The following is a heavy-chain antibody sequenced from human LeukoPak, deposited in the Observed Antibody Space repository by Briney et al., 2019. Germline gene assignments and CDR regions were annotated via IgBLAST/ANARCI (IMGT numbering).Heavy chain of an antibody. V-gene: IGHV3-74*01. Sequence: GGSLRLSCAAAGFTFSSYWMHWVRQAPGKGLVWVSRIDSDGSSTSYADSVKGRFTISRDNAKNSLYLQLNSLRAEDTAVYYCARSLVVGATYPYHWGQGTLVTVSS. D-gene: IGHD1-26*01. CDR1: GFTFSSYW. J-gene: IGHJ5*02. CDR2: IDSDGSST. CDR3: ARSLVVGATYPYH.